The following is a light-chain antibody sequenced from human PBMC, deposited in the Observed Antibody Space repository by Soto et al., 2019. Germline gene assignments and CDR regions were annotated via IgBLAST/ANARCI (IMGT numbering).Light chain of an antibody. V-gene: IGLV2-14*01. CDR2: DVS. CDR3: SSYTSSSTYV. J-gene: IGLJ1*01. Sequence: QSVLTQPASVSGSPGRSITISCTGTSSDVGGYNYVSWYQQRPGKAPKLMIYDVSNRPSGVSNRFSGSKSGNTASLTISGLQAEDEADYYCSSYTSSSTYVFGTGTKVTVL. CDR1: SSDVGGYNY.